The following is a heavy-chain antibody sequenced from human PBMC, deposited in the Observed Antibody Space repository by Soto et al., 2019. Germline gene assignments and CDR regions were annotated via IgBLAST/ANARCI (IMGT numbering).Heavy chain of an antibody. Sequence: SETLSLTCTVSGGSISSGTYYWSWFRQLPAEGLEWIGYIYHSGRSYYNLSLKSRATLSVDTSQNQFSLKLSSVTAADTAVYYCARGFDSDIWGQGTLVT. V-gene: IGHV4-31*03. D-gene: IGHD3-22*01. CDR3: ARGFDSDI. CDR2: IYHSGRS. CDR1: GGSISSGTYY. J-gene: IGHJ4*02.